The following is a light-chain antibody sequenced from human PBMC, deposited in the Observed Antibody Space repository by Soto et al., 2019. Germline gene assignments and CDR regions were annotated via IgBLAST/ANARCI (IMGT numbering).Light chain of an antibody. CDR2: KAS. V-gene: IGKV1-8*01. J-gene: IGKJ1*01. Sequence: AIRMTQSPSSLSASTGDRVTITCRASQGISSYLAWYQQKPGKAPKPLIYKASRLERGVPSRFSGSGSGTEFTLTISSLQPDDFATYYCQQYNSYSSWTFGQGTKVDIK. CDR1: QGISSY. CDR3: QQYNSYSSWT.